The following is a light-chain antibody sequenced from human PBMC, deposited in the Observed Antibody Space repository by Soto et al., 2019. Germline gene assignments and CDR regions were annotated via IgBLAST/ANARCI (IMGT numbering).Light chain of an antibody. CDR2: EVS. CDR1: SSDVGGYNY. Sequence: QSALTQPASVSGSPGQSITISCTGTSSDVGGYNYVSWYQQHPGKAPKLMIYEVSNRPSGVFNRFSGSKSGNTASLTISGLQAEDEADYYCSSFAGSNIWVFGGGTKVTVL. J-gene: IGLJ3*02. V-gene: IGLV2-14*01. CDR3: SSFAGSNIWV.